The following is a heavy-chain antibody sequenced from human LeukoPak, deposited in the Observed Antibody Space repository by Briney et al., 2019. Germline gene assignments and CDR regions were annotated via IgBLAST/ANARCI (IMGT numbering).Heavy chain of an antibody. CDR1: GYTFTGYY. CDR3: ASLPPPLGYGVAFDI. J-gene: IGHJ3*02. CDR2: INPNSGGT. Sequence: ASVKVSCKASGYTFTGYYMHWVRQAPGQGLEWMGWINPNSGGTNYAQKFQGRVTMTRDTSISTAYMELSRLRSDDTAVYYCASLPPPLGYGVAFDIWGQGTMVTVPS. D-gene: IGHD5-18*01. V-gene: IGHV1-2*02.